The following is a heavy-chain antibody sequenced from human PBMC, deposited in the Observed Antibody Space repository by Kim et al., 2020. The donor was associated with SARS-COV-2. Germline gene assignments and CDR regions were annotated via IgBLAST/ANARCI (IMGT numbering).Heavy chain of an antibody. Sequence: ADSVQSRCTISRDNAKNALYLQMNSLRAEDSAVYYCARCGSGYYLDAFDIWGQGTMVTVSS. D-gene: IGHD3-22*01. J-gene: IGHJ3*02. V-gene: IGHV3-11*04. CDR3: ARCGSGYYLDAFDI.